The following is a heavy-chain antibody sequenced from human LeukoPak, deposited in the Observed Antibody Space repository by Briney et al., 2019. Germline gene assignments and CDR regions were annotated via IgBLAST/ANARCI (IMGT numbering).Heavy chain of an antibody. CDR3: ARGSPFGVVIEHFDY. Sequence: SETLSLTCAVYGGSFSGYYWSWIRQPPGKGLEWIGEINHSGSTNYNPSLKSRVTISVDTSKNQFSLKLSSVTAADTAVYYCARGSPFGVVIEHFDYWGQGTLVTVSS. D-gene: IGHD3-3*01. CDR1: GGSFSGYY. V-gene: IGHV4-34*01. J-gene: IGHJ4*02. CDR2: INHSGST.